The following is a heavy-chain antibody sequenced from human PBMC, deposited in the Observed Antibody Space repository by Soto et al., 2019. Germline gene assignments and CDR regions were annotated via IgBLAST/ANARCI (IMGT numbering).Heavy chain of an antibody. D-gene: IGHD2-21*02. V-gene: IGHV3-48*03. CDR1: GFNLRNYE. CDR3: ATEELCGADCYFFKH. CDR2: ISGSNNNI. Sequence: EVQLLGTGGGSVHVGGSLRLSCAVSGFNLRNYEMNWVRQDPGKGLEWISKISGSNNNIYYADSVQGRFTISRDNANNVLFLQMNSLRAEDTATYHCATEELCGADCYFFKHWGQGTLVTVSS. J-gene: IGHJ4*02.